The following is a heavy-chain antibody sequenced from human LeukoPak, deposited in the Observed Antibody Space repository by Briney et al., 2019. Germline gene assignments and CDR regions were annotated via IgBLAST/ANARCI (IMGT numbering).Heavy chain of an antibody. CDR1: GITFSSYA. J-gene: IGHJ3*02. CDR3: ARDGVRYCSSTSCYYAFDI. V-gene: IGHV3-23*01. D-gene: IGHD2-2*01. CDR2: IRSSGGST. Sequence: GGSLRLSCAASGITFSSYAMSWVRQAPGKGLEWVSAIRSSGGSTYYSDSVKGRFTISRDNAKNSLYLQMNSLRAEDTAVYYCARDGVRYCSSTSCYYAFDIWGQGTMVTVSS.